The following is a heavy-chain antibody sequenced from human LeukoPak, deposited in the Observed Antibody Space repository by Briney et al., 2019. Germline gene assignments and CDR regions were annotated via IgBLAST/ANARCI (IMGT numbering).Heavy chain of an antibody. Sequence: QPGGSLRLSCAASGFTFSDYAMNWVRPAPGKGLEWVSAISGSGGSTYYADSVKGRFTISRDNSKSTLFLQMNTLRAEDTAVYYCALRKAHTYSSSWYLLDYWGQGTLVTVSS. D-gene: IGHD6-13*01. J-gene: IGHJ4*02. CDR3: ALRKAHTYSSSWYLLDY. CDR1: GFTFSDYA. CDR2: ISGSGGST. V-gene: IGHV3-23*01.